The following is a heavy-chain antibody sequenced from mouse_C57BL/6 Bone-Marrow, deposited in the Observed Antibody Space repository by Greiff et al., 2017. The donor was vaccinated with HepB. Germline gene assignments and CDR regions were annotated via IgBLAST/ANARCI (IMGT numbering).Heavy chain of an antibody. J-gene: IGHJ3*01. CDR1: EYEFPSHD. D-gene: IGHD2-10*02. V-gene: IGHV5-2*01. Sequence: EVMLVESGGGLVQPGESLKLSCESNEYEFPSHDMSWVRKTPEKRLELVAAINSDGGSTYYPDTMEGRFIFSRDNTTKTLYLQMSSLRSEDTALYYCARQEYGNPWFAYWGQGTLVTVSA. CDR2: INSDGGST. CDR3: ARQEYGNPWFAY.